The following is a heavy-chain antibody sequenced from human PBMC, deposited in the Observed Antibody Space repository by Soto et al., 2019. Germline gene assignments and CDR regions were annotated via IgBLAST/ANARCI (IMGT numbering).Heavy chain of an antibody. CDR3: ARVPLNYYYYMDV. J-gene: IGHJ6*03. CDR2: INHSGST. Sequence: SETLSLTCAVYGGSFSGYYWSWIRQPPGKGLEWIGEINHSGSTNYNPSLKSRVTISVDTSKNQFSLKLSSVTAADTAVYYCARVPLNYYYYMDVWGKGTTVTVSS. CDR1: GGSFSGYY. V-gene: IGHV4-34*01.